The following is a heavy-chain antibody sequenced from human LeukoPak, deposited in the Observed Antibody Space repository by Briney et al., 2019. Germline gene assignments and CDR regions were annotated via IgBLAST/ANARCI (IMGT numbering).Heavy chain of an antibody. CDR3: ARMTTVTTLDY. V-gene: IGHV3-30-3*01. CDR2: ISYDGSNK. Sequence: GGSLRLSCAGSVFTFSSYAMHWVRQAPGKGLEWVAVISYDGSNKYYADSVKGRFTISRDNSKNTLYLQMNSLRAEDTAVYYCARMTTVTTLDYWGQGTLVTVSS. J-gene: IGHJ4*02. CDR1: VFTFSSYA. D-gene: IGHD4-17*01.